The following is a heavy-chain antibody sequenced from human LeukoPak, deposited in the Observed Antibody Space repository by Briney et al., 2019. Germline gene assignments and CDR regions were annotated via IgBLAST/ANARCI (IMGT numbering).Heavy chain of an antibody. CDR2: ISGSGGST. CDR3: ARDRGNQRGYYYYYMDV. CDR1: GFTFRFYV. V-gene: IGHV3-23*01. D-gene: IGHD1-14*01. Sequence: GGSLRLSCAASGFTFRFYVMNWVRQAPGKGLEWVSGISGSGGSTYYAGSVKGRFTISRDNAKNSLYLQMNSLRAEDTAVYYCARDRGNQRGYYYYYMDVWGKGTTVTVSS. J-gene: IGHJ6*03.